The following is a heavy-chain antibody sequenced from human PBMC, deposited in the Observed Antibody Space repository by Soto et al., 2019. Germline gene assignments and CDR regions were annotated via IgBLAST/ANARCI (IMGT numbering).Heavy chain of an antibody. CDR3: ARDLPSIVVVPAASMDV. D-gene: IGHD2-2*01. CDR2: ISSSSSYI. J-gene: IGHJ6*03. Sequence: GGSLRLSCAASGFTFSSYSMNWVRQAPGKGLEWVSSISSSSSYIYYADSVKGRFTISRDNAKNSLYLQMNSLRAEDTAVYYCARDLPSIVVVPAASMDVWGKGTTVTVSS. CDR1: GFTFSSYS. V-gene: IGHV3-21*01.